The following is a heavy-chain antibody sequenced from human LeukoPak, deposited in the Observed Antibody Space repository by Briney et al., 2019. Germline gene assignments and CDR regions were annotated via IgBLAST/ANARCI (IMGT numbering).Heavy chain of an antibody. CDR1: GFTFSTYG. CDR3: ANREYHLPALY. CDR2: ISYDGSNK. Sequence: GGSLRLSCAASGFTFSTYGMHWVRQAPGKGLEWVAVISYDGSNKYYADSVKGRFTISRDNSKNTLYLQMNSMRAEDTAVYYCANREYHLPALYWGQGTLVTVSS. D-gene: IGHD2-2*01. J-gene: IGHJ4*02. V-gene: IGHV3-30*18.